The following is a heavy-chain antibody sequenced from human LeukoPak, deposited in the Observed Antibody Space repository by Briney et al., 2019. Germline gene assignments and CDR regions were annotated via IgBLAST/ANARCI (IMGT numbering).Heavy chain of an antibody. CDR3: AGRYYYGSGSPDY. J-gene: IGHJ4*02. V-gene: IGHV4-59*08. CDR2: IYYSGST. D-gene: IGHD3-10*01. Sequence: SETLSLTCTVSGGSISSYYWSWIRQPPGKGLEWIGYIYYSGSTNCNPSLKSRVTISVDTSKNQFSLKLSSVTAADTAVYYCAGRYYYGSGSPDYWGQGTLVTVSS. CDR1: GGSISSYY.